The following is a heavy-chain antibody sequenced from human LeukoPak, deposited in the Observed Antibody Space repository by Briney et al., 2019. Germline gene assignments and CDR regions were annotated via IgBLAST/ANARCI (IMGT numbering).Heavy chain of an antibody. Sequence: SETLSLTCTVSGGSISSYYWSWIRQPPGKGLEWIGYIYYSGSTNYNPSLKSRVTISIDTSKNQFSLKLSSVTAADTAVYYCARLGYCSSSSCYRGPIGYWGQGTLVTVSS. J-gene: IGHJ4*02. CDR1: GGSISSYY. V-gene: IGHV4-59*08. CDR2: IYYSGST. D-gene: IGHD2-2*02. CDR3: ARLGYCSSSSCYRGPIGY.